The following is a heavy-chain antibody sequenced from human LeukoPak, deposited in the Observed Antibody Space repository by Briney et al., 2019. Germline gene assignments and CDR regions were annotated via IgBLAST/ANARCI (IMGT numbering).Heavy chain of an antibody. CDR3: ARDQLDP. CDR1: GLTFTSHW. CDR2: INQDGTEK. V-gene: IGHV3-7*01. Sequence: PGGSLRLSCVASGLTFTSHWMSWVRQAPGKGLEWVANINQDGTEKHYVDSVKGRFTISRDNAKNSQFLQMNSLRAEDTAVYCARDQLDPWGQGTLVTVSS. J-gene: IGHJ5*02.